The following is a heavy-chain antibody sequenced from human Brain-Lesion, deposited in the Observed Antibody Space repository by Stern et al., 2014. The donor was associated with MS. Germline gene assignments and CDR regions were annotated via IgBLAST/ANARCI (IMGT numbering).Heavy chain of an antibody. CDR1: GYIFTGYY. Sequence: QDQLVQSGAEVKKTGASVKVSCKTSGYIFTGYYIHWVRQAPGQGLEWMAWINPNTGGTKYAQKFQGRVTMSRDTSISTAYVELSSLTSDDTAVYYCARDQRGITIFGVVTDYYYLGMDVWGQGTTVTVSS. J-gene: IGHJ6*02. CDR2: INPNTGGT. V-gene: IGHV1-2*02. CDR3: ARDQRGITIFGVVTDYYYLGMDV. D-gene: IGHD3-3*01.